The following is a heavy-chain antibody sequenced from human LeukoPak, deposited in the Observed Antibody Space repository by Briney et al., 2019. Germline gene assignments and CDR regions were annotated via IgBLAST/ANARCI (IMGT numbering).Heavy chain of an antibody. CDR3: AREIKQYQLLSYYYYYMDV. Sequence: SETLSLTCAVYGGSFSGCYWSWIRQPPGKGLEWIGEINHSGSTNYNPSLKSRVTISVDTSKNQFSLKLSSVTAADTAVYYCAREIKQYQLLSYYYYYMDVWGKGTTVTVSS. V-gene: IGHV4-34*01. CDR2: INHSGST. J-gene: IGHJ6*03. D-gene: IGHD2-2*01. CDR1: GGSFSGCY.